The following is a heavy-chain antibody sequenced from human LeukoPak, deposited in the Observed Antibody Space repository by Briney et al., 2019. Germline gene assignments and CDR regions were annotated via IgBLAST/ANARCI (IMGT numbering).Heavy chain of an antibody. J-gene: IGHJ5*02. D-gene: IGHD5-12*01. CDR1: GGSISNYY. CDR3: ARGVKGIVATMNWFDP. V-gene: IGHV4-59*12. Sequence: SETLSLTCTVSGGSISNYYWSWIRQPPGKGLEWIGYIYNTGDTNHNPSLKSRVTISVDTSKNQFSLKLSSVTAADTAVYYCARGVKGIVATMNWFDPWGQGTLVTVSS. CDR2: IYNTGDT.